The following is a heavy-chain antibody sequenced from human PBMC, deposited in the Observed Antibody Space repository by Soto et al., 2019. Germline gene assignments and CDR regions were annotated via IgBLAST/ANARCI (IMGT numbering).Heavy chain of an antibody. CDR3: AKDSRLVPAAGDYYYYMDV. CDR2: ISWNSGSI. J-gene: IGHJ6*03. Sequence: GGSLRLSCAASGFTFDDYAMHWVRQAPGKGLEWVSGISWNSGSIGYADSVKGRFTISRDNAKNSLYLQMNSLRAEDTALYYCAKDSRLVPAAGDYYYYMDVWGKGTTVTVSS. CDR1: GFTFDDYA. D-gene: IGHD2-2*01. V-gene: IGHV3-9*01.